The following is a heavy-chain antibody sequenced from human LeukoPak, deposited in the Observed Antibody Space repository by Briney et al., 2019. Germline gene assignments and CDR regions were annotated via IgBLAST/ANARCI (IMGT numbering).Heavy chain of an antibody. CDR3: ARDLTADSLFDY. J-gene: IGHJ4*02. Sequence: ASVKVSCKASGYTFTSYGISWVRQAPGQGLEWMGWTSAYNGNTNYAQKLQGRVTMTTDTSTSTAYMELRSLRSDDTAVYYCARDLTADSLFDYWGQGTLVTVSS. CDR1: GYTFTSYG. D-gene: IGHD2-21*02. CDR2: TSAYNGNT. V-gene: IGHV1-18*01.